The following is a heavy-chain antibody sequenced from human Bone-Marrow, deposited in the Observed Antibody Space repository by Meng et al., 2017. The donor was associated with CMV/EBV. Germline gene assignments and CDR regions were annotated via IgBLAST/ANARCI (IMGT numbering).Heavy chain of an antibody. CDR2: IIPILGIA. Sequence: AVKVSCKAWGGTYSSYAISWVRQAPGQGLEWMGGIIPILGIANYAQKFQGRVTITADKSTSTAYMELSRLRSEDTAAYYCARVRLKPTAVSWVVGATERYFDYWGQGTLVTVSS. V-gene: IGHV1-69*10. J-gene: IGHJ4*02. CDR3: ARVRLKPTAVSWVVGATERYFDY. D-gene: IGHD1-26*01. CDR1: GGTYSSYA.